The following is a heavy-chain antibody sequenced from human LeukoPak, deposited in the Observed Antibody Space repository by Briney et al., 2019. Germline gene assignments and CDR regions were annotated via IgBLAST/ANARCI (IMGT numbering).Heavy chain of an antibody. J-gene: IGHJ6*03. V-gene: IGHV1-69*01. CDR3: ARTEARITIFSYYYYMDV. D-gene: IGHD3-9*01. Sequence: EASVKVSCKASGGTFSNYAITWVRQAPGQGLEWMGGIIPIFGTVNYAQKFQGRVTIIADESTSTAYMELSSLRSEDTAVYYCARTEARITIFSYYYYMDVWGKGTTVTVSS. CDR1: GGTFSNYA. CDR2: IIPIFGTV.